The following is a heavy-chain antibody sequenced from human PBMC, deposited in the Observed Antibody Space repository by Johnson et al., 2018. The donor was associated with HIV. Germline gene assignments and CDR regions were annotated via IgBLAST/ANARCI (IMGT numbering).Heavy chain of an antibody. D-gene: IGHD2-15*01. J-gene: IGHJ3*02. CDR3: AKAFPYCTGGSCYPHRSPHDAFDI. CDR2: IRYDGSNN. CDR1: GFTFSSYG. V-gene: IGHV3-30*02. Sequence: QVQLVESGGGVVQPGGSLRLSCAASGFTFSSYGMHWVRQAPGKGLEWVAFIRYDGSNNYYADSVQGRFTISIDNSKNTLYLQMNSLRAEDTAVYYCAKAFPYCTGGSCYPHRSPHDAFDIWGQGTMVTVSS.